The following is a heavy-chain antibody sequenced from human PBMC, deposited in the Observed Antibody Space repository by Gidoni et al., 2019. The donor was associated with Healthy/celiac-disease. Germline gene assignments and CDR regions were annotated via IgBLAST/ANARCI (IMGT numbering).Heavy chain of an antibody. CDR1: GFTFSSYE. CDR2: ISSSGSTI. V-gene: IGHV3-48*03. D-gene: IGHD5-12*01. J-gene: IGHJ6*02. CDR3: ARVSGYYYYYGMDV. Sequence: EVQLVESGGGLVQPGGSLRLSCAASGFTFSSYEMKWVRQAPGKGLEVFSYISSSGSTIYDADSVKGRFTISRDNAKNSLYLQMNSLRAEDTAVYYCARVSGYYYYYGMDVWGQGTTVTVSS.